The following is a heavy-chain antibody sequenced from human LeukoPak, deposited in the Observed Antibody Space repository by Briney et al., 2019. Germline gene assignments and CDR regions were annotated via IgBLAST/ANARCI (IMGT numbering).Heavy chain of an antibody. Sequence: PGGSLRLSCAASKFTFSSYGMNWVRQAPGKGLEWVSYISSSGSTIYYADSVKGRFTISRDNTKRSLYLQMDSLRAEDTAVYCCARPKLGYCSSVTCSAPNYYFGYWGQGTLVTVSS. CDR1: KFTFSSYG. CDR2: ISSSGSTI. D-gene: IGHD2-2*01. J-gene: IGHJ4*02. CDR3: ARPKLGYCSSVTCSAPNYYFGY. V-gene: IGHV3-48*01.